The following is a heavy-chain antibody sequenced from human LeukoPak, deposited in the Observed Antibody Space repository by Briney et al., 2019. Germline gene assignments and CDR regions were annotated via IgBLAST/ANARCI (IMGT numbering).Heavy chain of an antibody. D-gene: IGHD2-15*01. Sequence: PSETLSLTCIVSGGSISSYYWSWIRQPPGKGLEWIGYIYYSGSTNYIPSLKSRVTISVDTSQNQFSLKLSSVTAADTAVYYCARGGYCSGGSCYFDYWGQGTLVTVSS. CDR2: IYYSGST. V-gene: IGHV4-59*01. J-gene: IGHJ4*02. CDR1: GGSISSYY. CDR3: ARGGYCSGGSCYFDY.